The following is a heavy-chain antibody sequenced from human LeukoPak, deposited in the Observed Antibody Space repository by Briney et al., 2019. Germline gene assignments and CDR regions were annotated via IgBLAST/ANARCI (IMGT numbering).Heavy chain of an antibody. Sequence: PSETLSLTCAVYGGSFSGYYWSWIRQPPGKGLEWIGEINHSGSTNYNPSLKSRVTISVDTSKNQFSLKLSSVTAADTAVYYCARGLLLYGGTYYFDYWGQGTLVTVSS. CDR1: GGSFSGYY. V-gene: IGHV4-34*01. CDR2: INHSGST. CDR3: ARGLLLYGGTYYFDY. J-gene: IGHJ4*02. D-gene: IGHD4-23*01.